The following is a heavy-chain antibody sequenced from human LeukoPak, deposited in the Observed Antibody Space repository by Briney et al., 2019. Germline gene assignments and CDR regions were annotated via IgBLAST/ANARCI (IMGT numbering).Heavy chain of an antibody. J-gene: IGHJ3*02. CDR2: IYYSGNT. V-gene: IGHV4-31*03. D-gene: IGHD3-22*01. CDR3: ATNTGYYDTTKNSFSAFDI. Sequence: SETLSLTCNVSGGSINSGGYYWNWIRQPPGKGLEWIGYIYYSGNTYYNPSLKSRVTMSIDTSKNQFTLKLSSVTAADTAVYYCATNTGYYDTTKNSFSAFDIWGQGTMVTVSS. CDR1: GGSINSGGYY.